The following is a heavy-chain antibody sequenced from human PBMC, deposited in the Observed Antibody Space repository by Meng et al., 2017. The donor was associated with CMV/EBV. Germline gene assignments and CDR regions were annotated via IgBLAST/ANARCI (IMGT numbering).Heavy chain of an antibody. CDR2: ISYDGSNK. J-gene: IGHJ4*02. CDR1: GFTFDDYA. Sequence: GESLKISCAASGFTFDDYAMHWVRQAPGKGLEWVAVISYDGSNKYYADSVKGRFTISRDNSKNTLYLQMNSLRAEDTAVYYCARVAIFGVALDYWGQGALVTVSS. CDR3: ARVAIFGVALDY. V-gene: IGHV3-30-3*01. D-gene: IGHD3-3*01.